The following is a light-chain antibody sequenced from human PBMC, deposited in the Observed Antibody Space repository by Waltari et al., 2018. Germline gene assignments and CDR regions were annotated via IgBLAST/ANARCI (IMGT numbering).Light chain of an antibody. CDR1: NIGVYG. V-gene: IGLV3-21*02. CDR2: DNS. Sequence: SFVLTQAPSVSVAPGQTARITCGGNNIGVYGSRWYQQHPGQAHVLVVYDNSDRPSWIPGRFSGSSSANTATLTSSRVEAGDEADYYCQVWAGSDYDVAFGGGTKL. CDR3: QVWAGSDYDVA. J-gene: IGLJ2*01.